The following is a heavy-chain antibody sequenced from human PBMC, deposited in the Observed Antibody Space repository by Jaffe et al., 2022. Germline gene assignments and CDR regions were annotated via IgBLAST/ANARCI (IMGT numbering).Heavy chain of an antibody. V-gene: IGHV3-9*01. CDR3: AKKHGDYVSDAFDI. D-gene: IGHD4-17*01. CDR1: GFTFDDYA. J-gene: IGHJ3*02. CDR2: ISWNSGSI. Sequence: EVQLVESGGGLVQPGRSLRLSCAASGFTFDDYAMHWVRQAPGKGLEWVSGISWNSGSIGYADSVKGRFTISRDNAKNSLYLQMNSLRAEDTALYYCAKKHGDYVSDAFDIWGQGTMVTVSS.